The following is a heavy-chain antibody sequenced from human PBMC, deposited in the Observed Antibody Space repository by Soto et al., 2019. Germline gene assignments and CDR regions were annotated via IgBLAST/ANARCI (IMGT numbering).Heavy chain of an antibody. J-gene: IGHJ6*02. D-gene: IGHD3-10*01. CDR2: IYPGDSDT. CDR3: ARAMVRGNNYSGMDV. V-gene: IGHV5-51*03. CDR1: GYSFTSYW. Sequence: EVQLVQSGAEVKKPGESLKISCKGSGYSFTSYWIGWARQMPGKGLEWMGIIYPGDSDTRYSPSFQGQVTISADKSISTAYLQWSSLKASDTAMYYCARAMVRGNNYSGMDVWGQGTTVTVSS.